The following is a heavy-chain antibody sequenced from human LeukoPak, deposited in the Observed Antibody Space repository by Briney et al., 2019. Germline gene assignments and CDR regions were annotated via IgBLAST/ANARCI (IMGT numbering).Heavy chain of an antibody. CDR3: ARVGDNTAFDY. Sequence: GGSLRLSCAASGFTFSTYALHWVRQVPGKGLEYVSAISSIGGTTYYANSVKGRFTISRDNSKNTLCLQMGSLKPEDTAVYYCARVGDNTAFDYWGQGTLVTVSS. CDR2: ISSIGGTT. V-gene: IGHV3-64*01. J-gene: IGHJ4*02. D-gene: IGHD2-21*01. CDR1: GFTFSTYA.